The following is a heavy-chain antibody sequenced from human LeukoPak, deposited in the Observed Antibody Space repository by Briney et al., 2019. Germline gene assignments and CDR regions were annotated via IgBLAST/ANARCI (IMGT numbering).Heavy chain of an antibody. Sequence: SSETLSLTCTVSGGSISSYYWSWIRQPPGKGLEWIGYIYYSGSTNYNPSLKSRVTISVDTSKNQFSLKLSSVTAADTAVYYCARGIAAAGTANYFDYWGQGTLVTVSS. CDR1: GGSISSYY. CDR3: ARGIAAAGTANYFDY. D-gene: IGHD6-13*01. V-gene: IGHV4-59*01. J-gene: IGHJ4*02. CDR2: IYYSGST.